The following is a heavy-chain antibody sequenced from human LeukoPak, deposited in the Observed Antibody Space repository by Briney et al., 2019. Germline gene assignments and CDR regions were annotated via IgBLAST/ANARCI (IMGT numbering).Heavy chain of an antibody. Sequence: PSETLSLTCAVYGGSFSGYYWSWIRQPPGKGLEWIGEINHSGSTNYNPSLKSRVTISVDTSKNQFSLKLSSVTAADTAVYYCASRLGPTDYWGQGTLVTVSS. CDR1: GGSFSGYY. V-gene: IGHV4-34*01. CDR2: INHSGST. J-gene: IGHJ4*02. CDR3: ASRLGPTDY. D-gene: IGHD3/OR15-3a*01.